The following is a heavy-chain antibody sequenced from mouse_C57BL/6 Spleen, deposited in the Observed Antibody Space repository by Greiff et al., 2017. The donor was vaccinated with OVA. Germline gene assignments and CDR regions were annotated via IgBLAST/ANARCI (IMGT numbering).Heavy chain of an antibody. J-gene: IGHJ1*03. D-gene: IGHD1-1*01. CDR2: FNPSNGGT. V-gene: IGHV1-53*01. CDR1: GYTFTSYW. CDR3: ARGGFYYGSWYFDV. Sequence: QVHVKQPGTELVKPGASVKLSCKASGYTFTSYWMHWVKQRPGQGLEWIGNFNPSNGGTNYNEKFKSKATLTVDKSSSTAYMQLSSLTSEDSAVYYCARGGFYYGSWYFDVWGTGTTVTVSS.